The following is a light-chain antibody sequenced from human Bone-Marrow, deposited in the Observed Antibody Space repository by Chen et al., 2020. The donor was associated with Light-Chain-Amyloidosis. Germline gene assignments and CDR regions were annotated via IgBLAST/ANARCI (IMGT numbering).Light chain of an antibody. Sequence: DIVMTQSPDSLAVSLGERATINCKSSQSVLHSSNNRNYLAWYQQKPGQPPNLLIYWASTRESGVPDRFSGSGSGTDFTLTISGLQPEDLATYYCQQSYSTRTFGQGTKVEIK. CDR2: WAS. V-gene: IGKV4-1*01. J-gene: IGKJ1*01. CDR1: QSVLHSSNNRNY. CDR3: QQSYSTRT.